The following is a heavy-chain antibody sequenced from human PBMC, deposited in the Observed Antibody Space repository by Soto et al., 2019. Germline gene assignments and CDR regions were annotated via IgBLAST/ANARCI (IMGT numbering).Heavy chain of an antibody. CDR2: IYYSGST. Sequence: PSETLSLTCTVSGGSISSSSYYWGWLRQPPGKGLEWIGYIYYSGSTNYNPSLKSRVTISVDTSKNQFSLKLSSVTAADTAVYYCARSYFDWSTRMNEYYYMDVWGKGTTVTVSS. CDR1: GGSISSSSYY. J-gene: IGHJ6*03. CDR3: ARSYFDWSTRMNEYYYMDV. D-gene: IGHD3-9*01. V-gene: IGHV4-61*05.